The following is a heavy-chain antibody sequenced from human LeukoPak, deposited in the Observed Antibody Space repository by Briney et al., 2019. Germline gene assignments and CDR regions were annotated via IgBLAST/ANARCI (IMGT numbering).Heavy chain of an antibody. J-gene: IGHJ4*02. V-gene: IGHV6-1*01. CDR2: TYYRSKWNT. CDR3: ARGCYSSFDY. D-gene: IGHD5-18*01. CDR1: GDSLSNNNVA. Sequence: SQTLSLTCAISGDSLSNNNVAWNWIRQSPSRGLEWLGRTYYRSKWNTDYAVSVKSRITINSDTSKNQFSLQLNSVTPEDTAVYYCARGCYSSFDYWDQGTLVTLSS.